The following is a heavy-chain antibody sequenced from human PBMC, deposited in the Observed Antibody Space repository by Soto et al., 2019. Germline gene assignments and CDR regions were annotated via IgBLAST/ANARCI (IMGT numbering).Heavy chain of an antibody. CDR3: ARGAWSGDHYWFDS. Sequence: KTSETLSLTCTVSGDSISSGDFYWSWIRQPPGKGLDWIGYIYYSGSTFYNPSLQSRVIISIDTSKNQFSLQLNSVTAADTAVYYCARGAWSGDHYWFDSWGQGTLVTVSS. V-gene: IGHV4-30-4*01. CDR2: IYYSGST. J-gene: IGHJ5*01. CDR1: GDSISSGDFY. D-gene: IGHD3-10*01.